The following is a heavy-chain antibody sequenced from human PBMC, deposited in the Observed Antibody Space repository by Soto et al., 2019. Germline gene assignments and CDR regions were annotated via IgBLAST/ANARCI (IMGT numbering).Heavy chain of an antibody. D-gene: IGHD3-22*01. CDR2: IYPGDSDT. V-gene: IGHV5-51*01. CDR3: AIYTRLEYYYDSTEVLNAFDI. Sequence: EVQLVQSGAEVKKPGESLKISCKGSGYSFTSYWIGWVRQMPGKGLEWMGIIYPGDSDTRYSPSFQGQVTISADKSISTAYLQWSSLKASDTAMYYCAIYTRLEYYYDSTEVLNAFDIWGQGTMVTVSS. CDR1: GYSFTSYW. J-gene: IGHJ3*02.